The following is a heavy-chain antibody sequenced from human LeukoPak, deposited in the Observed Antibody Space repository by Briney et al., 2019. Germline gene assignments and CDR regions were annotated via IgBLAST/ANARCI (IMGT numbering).Heavy chain of an antibody. V-gene: IGHV3-11*01. CDR3: ASTYGSGSYRGYYYGMDV. J-gene: IGHJ6*02. D-gene: IGHD3-10*01. Sequence: GGSLRLSCAASGFTFSDYYMSWIRQAPGKGLEWVSYISSSGSTIYYADSVKGRFTISRDNAKNSLYLQMNSLRAEDTAVYYCASTYGSGSYRGYYYGMDVWGQGTTVTVSS. CDR2: ISSSGSTI. CDR1: GFTFSDYY.